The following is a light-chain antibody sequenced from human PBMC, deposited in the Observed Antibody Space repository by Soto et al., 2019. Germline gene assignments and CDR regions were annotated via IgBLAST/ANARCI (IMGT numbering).Light chain of an antibody. CDR1: EGISSY. J-gene: IGKJ4*01. CDR3: QQRSRS. Sequence: EIVLTQSPATLSLSPGEGATLSCRASEGISSYLAWYQQKPGQAPRLLIYDASIRASGIPPRFSGSGSGTDFTLTISSLETEDFAVYYCQQRSRSFGGGTKVEIQ. CDR2: DAS. V-gene: IGKV3-11*01.